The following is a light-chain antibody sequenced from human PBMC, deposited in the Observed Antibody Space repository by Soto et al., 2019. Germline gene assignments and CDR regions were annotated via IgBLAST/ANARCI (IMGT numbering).Light chain of an antibody. CDR3: QQYGRSPPFT. J-gene: IGKJ2*01. Sequence: IVLTHSPGTLSLSPGESATLSCRASQSVSSTYIAWYQQNPGQAPRLLIYGASSRATGIPDRFSGSGSGTVFALSISRRESEDFAVFFCQQYGRSPPFTFGQGTKVEIK. V-gene: IGKV3-20*01. CDR2: GAS. CDR1: QSVSSTY.